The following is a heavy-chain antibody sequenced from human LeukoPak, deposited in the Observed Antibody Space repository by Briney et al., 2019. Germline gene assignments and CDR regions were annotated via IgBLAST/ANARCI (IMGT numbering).Heavy chain of an antibody. CDR1: GGSISSSNYY. CDR2: IYYSGNT. D-gene: IGHD3-9*01. J-gene: IGHJ2*01. V-gene: IGHV4-39*01. CDR3: ARQYSDILTGYHRGELYWYFDL. Sequence: SETLSLTRTVSGGSISSSNYYWGWIRQPPGKGLEWIGSIYYSGNTYYNPSLKSRVTISVDTSKNQFSLKLSSVTAADTAVYYCARQYSDILTGYHRGELYWYFDLWGRGTLVTVSS.